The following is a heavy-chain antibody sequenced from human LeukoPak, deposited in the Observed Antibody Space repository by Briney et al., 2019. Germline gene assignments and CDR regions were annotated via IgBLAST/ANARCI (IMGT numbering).Heavy chain of an antibody. J-gene: IGHJ4*02. CDR1: GYTLTELS. V-gene: IGHV1-24*01. D-gene: IGHD3-16*01. CDR2: FDPEDGET. CDR3: ATVSPLYGGFDY. Sequence: ASVNVSCKVSGYTLTELSMHWERQAPGKGPEWMGGFDPEDGETIYAQKFQGRVTMTEDTSTDTAYMELSSLRSEDTAVYYCATVSPLYGGFDYWGQGTLVTVSS.